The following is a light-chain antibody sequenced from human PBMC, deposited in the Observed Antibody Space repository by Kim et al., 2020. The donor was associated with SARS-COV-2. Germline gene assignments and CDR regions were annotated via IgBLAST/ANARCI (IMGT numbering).Light chain of an antibody. CDR1: RSNIGAGYD. J-gene: IGLJ3*02. Sequence: QSVLTQPPSVSGAPGQRVTISCTGSRSNIGAGYDVHWYQQLPGRAPKLLIHGNNNRPSGVPDRFSGSKSGASASLAITGLQAEDEGDYYCQSYDSGLSAFWVFGGGTQLTVL. V-gene: IGLV1-40*01. CDR2: GNN. CDR3: QSYDSGLSAFWV.